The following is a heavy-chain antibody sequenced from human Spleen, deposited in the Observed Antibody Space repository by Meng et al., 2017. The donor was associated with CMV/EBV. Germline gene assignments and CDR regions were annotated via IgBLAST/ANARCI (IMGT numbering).Heavy chain of an antibody. D-gene: IGHD4-23*01. V-gene: IGHV3-11*01. J-gene: IGHJ4*02. CDR2: ISSSGRTI. Sequence: GESLKISFAASGFTFSDYYMSWIRQAPGKGLEWVSYISSSGRTIYYADSVKGRFTISRDNAKNSLYRQVISLRAEDTAVYYCATVGGGNYCFDYWGQGTLVTVSS. CDR1: GFTFSDYY. CDR3: ATVGGGNYCFDY.